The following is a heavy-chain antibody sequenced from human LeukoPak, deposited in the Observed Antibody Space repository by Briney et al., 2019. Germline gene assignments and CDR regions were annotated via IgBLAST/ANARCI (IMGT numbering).Heavy chain of an antibody. CDR3: AKKFPGTVAAGPDH. Sequence: GGSLRLSCAASGFTFSSYGMHWVRQAPGKGLEWVAVIWYDGSNKYYADSVKGRFTISRDNSKNTLYLQMNSLRAEDTAVYYCAKKFPGTVAAGPDHWGQGTLVTVSS. J-gene: IGHJ4*02. CDR2: IWYDGSNK. V-gene: IGHV3-33*06. CDR1: GFTFSSYG. D-gene: IGHD6-13*01.